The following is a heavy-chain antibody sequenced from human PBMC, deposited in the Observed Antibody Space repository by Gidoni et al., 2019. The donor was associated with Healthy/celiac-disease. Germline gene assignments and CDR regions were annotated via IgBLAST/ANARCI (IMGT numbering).Heavy chain of an antibody. J-gene: IGHJ6*02. CDR3: AKLGASEYYYGMDV. CDR2: ISWNSGSI. CDR1: GFTVDDYA. Sequence: EVQLVESGGGLVQPGRSLRLYCTASGFTVDDYAMHWVRQAPGKGLEWVSGISWNSGSIGYSDSVKGRFTISRDNAKNSLYLQMNSLRAEDTALYYCAKLGASEYYYGMDVWGQGTTVTVSS. V-gene: IGHV3-9*01. D-gene: IGHD1-26*01.